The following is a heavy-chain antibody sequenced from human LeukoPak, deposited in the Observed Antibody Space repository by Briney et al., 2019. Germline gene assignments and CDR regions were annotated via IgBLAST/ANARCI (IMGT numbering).Heavy chain of an antibody. CDR3: ARRPVVVTFDY. CDR1: GGSISNSNYY. D-gene: IGHD3-22*01. J-gene: IGHJ4*02. V-gene: IGHV4-39*01. CDR2: IHYSGRT. Sequence: SETLSLTCTVSGGSISNSNYYWGWIRQPPGKGLEWIGSIHYSGRTYYNPSLKSRVTISVDTSKNQFSLKLSSVTAAETAVYYCARRPVVVTFDYWGQGTLVTVSS.